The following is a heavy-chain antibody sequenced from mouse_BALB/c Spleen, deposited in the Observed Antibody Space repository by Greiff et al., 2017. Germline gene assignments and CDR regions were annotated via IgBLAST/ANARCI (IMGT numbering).Heavy chain of an antibody. J-gene: IGHJ4*01. CDR1: GFTFSDYY. CDR2: ISDGGSYT. D-gene: IGHD3-1*01. V-gene: IGHV5-4*02. Sequence: EVQGVESGGGLVKPGGSLKLSCAASGFTFSDYYMYWVRQTPEKRLEWVATISDGGSYTYYPDSVKGRFTISRDNAKNNLYLQMSSLKSEDTAMYYCARDRGTAFYAMDYWGQGTSVTVSS. CDR3: ARDRGTAFYAMDY.